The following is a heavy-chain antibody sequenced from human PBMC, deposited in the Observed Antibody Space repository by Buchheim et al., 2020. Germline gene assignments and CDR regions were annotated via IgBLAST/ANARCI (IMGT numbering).Heavy chain of an antibody. V-gene: IGHV3-30*04. CDR2: ISYDGSNK. CDR1: GFTFSSYA. J-gene: IGHJ4*02. CDR3: AREAGTMIVVAYLDY. D-gene: IGHD3-22*01. Sequence: QVQLVESGGGVVQPGRSLRLSCAASGFTFSSYAMHWVRQAPGKGLEWVAVISYDGSNKYYADSVKGRFTISRDNSKNTLYLQMNSLRAEDTAVYYCAREAGTMIVVAYLDYWGQGTL.